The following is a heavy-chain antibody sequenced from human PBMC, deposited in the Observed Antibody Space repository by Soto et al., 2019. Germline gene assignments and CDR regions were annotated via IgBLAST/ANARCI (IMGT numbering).Heavy chain of an antibody. D-gene: IGHD6-6*01. Sequence: ASVKVSCKASGGTFSSYAISWVRQAPGQGLEWMGGIIPIFGTANYAQKFQGRVTITADKSTSTAYMELSSLRSEDTTVYYCASVSEQLVGNYYYYYGMDVWRQGTTVTVSS. CDR1: GGTFSSYA. V-gene: IGHV1-69*06. CDR3: ASVSEQLVGNYYYYYGMDV. J-gene: IGHJ6*02. CDR2: IIPIFGTA.